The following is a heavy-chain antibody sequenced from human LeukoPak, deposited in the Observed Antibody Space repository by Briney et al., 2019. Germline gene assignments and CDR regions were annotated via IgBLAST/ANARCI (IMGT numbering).Heavy chain of an antibody. D-gene: IGHD5-18*01. Sequence: SETLSLTCAVYGGSFSGYYWSWIRQPPGKGLEWIGEINHSGSTNYNPSLKSRVTISVDTSKNQFSLKLSSVTAADTAVYYCARHALVYSDTPYFDFWGQGTRVTVSS. J-gene: IGHJ4*02. V-gene: IGHV4-34*01. CDR1: GGSFSGYY. CDR2: INHSGST. CDR3: ARHALVYSDTPYFDF.